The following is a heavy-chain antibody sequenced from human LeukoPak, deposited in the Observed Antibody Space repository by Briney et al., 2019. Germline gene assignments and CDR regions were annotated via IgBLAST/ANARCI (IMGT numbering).Heavy chain of an antibody. J-gene: IGHJ2*01. V-gene: IGHV5-51*01. CDR1: GYSFTSYW. Sequence: GESLKISCKGSGYSFTSYWIGWVRHMPGKGLEWMGIIYPGDSDTSYSPSFQGQVTISADKSISTAYLQWSSLKASDTAMYYCARPRHQNSSPGPWYFDLWGRGTLVTVSS. D-gene: IGHD6-13*01. CDR3: ARPRHQNSSPGPWYFDL. CDR2: IYPGDSDT.